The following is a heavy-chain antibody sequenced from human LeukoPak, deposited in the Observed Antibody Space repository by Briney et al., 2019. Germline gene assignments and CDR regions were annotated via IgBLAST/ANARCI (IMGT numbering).Heavy chain of an antibody. J-gene: IGHJ4*02. CDR1: GFTFSNAW. Sequence: PGGSLRLSCAASGFTFSNAWMSWVRQAPGKGLEWVGRIKSKTDGGTTDYAAPVKGRFTISRDDSENTLYLQMNSLKTEDTAVYYCTTDDGYGSLDYWGQGTLVTVSS. V-gene: IGHV3-15*01. D-gene: IGHD5-24*01. CDR3: TTDDGYGSLDY. CDR2: IKSKTDGGTT.